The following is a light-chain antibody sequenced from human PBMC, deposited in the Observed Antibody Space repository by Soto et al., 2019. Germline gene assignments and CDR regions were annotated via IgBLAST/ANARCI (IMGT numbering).Light chain of an antibody. CDR1: QSVSSY. J-gene: IGKJ1*01. Sequence: EIGLTQSPATVSLSQGERTPLSFRASQSVSSYLAWYQQKPGQAPRLLIYDASSRASGIPERFSGSGSGTDFTLTISRLDPEDFAVYYCQQYGSSPSFGQGTKVDIK. V-gene: IGKV3-20*01. CDR3: QQYGSSPS. CDR2: DAS.